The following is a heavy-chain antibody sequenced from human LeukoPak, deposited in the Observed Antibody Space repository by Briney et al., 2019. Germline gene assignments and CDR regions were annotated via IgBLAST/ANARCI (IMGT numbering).Heavy chain of an antibody. CDR2: ITGRSDKT. J-gene: IGHJ4*02. Sequence: GGSLRPSCAASGFNFNKYDMTWARQAPGKGLEWVSTITGRSDKTYYTDSVKGRFVTSRDNSKDTLYLQMNSLRAEDTALYYCAKGGWLDDWGQGALVTVSS. D-gene: IGHD6-19*01. CDR1: GFNFNKYD. V-gene: IGHV3-23*01. CDR3: AKGGWLDD.